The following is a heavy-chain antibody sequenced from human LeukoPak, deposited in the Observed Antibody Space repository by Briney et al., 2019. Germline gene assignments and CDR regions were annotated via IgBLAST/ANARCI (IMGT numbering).Heavy chain of an antibody. V-gene: IGHV1-69*04. CDR2: IIPILGIA. J-gene: IGHJ5*02. CDR1: GYTFTGYY. CDR3: ARDRGGYDSSGYYP. D-gene: IGHD3-22*01. Sequence: ASVKVSCKASGYTFTGYYMHWVRQAPGQGLEWMGRIIPILGIANYAQKFQGRVTITADKSTSTAYMELSSLRSEDTAVYYCARDRGGYDSSGYYPWGQGALVTVSS.